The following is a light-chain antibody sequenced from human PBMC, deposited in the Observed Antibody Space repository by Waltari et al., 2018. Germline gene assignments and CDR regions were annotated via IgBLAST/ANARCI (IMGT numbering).Light chain of an antibody. V-gene: IGKV3-20*01. Sequence: EIVLTQSPTTLSLSPGERATLSCRASQGVSDNYVAWDQQRPGQAPRLLIFDASSRASGIPDRFSAGGSGTDFTLTIRGLEPEDSAVYYCQQYGNSLWTFGQGTRVEI. CDR1: QGVSDNY. CDR3: QQYGNSLWT. J-gene: IGKJ1*01. CDR2: DAS.